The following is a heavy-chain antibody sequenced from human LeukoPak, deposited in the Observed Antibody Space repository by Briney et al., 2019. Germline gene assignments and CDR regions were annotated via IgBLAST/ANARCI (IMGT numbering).Heavy chain of an antibody. J-gene: IGHJ6*02. CDR2: IIIIEST. Sequence: SETLSLTCAVYGGSFSDYYWSWIRQPPGRGRKGFGEIIIIESTNYNPSLKSRVTISVDTSKNQFSLKLSSVTAADTAVYYCARDWGESGSYFPGGYYYGMDVWGQGTTVTVSS. V-gene: IGHV4-34*12. CDR3: ARDWGESGSYFPGGYYYGMDV. D-gene: IGHD1-26*01. CDR1: GGSFSDYY.